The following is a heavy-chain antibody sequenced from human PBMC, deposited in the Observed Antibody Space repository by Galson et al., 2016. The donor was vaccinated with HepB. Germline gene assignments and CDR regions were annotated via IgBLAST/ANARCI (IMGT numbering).Heavy chain of an antibody. D-gene: IGHD5-18*01. J-gene: IGHJ6*02. V-gene: IGHV3-53*01. CDR1: GFTVSDNY. CDR3: ARGQRYSYLYGMDV. Sequence: SLRLSCAASGFTVSDNYMTRVRQAPGKGLEWVSLIYSAGATYYADSVKSRFTISRDNSKNTLFLQMNSLRAEDTAVYYCARGQRYSYLYGMDVWGQGTTVTVSS. CDR2: IYSAGAT.